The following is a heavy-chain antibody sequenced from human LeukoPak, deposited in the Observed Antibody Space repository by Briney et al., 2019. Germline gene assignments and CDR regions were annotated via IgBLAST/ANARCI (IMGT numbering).Heavy chain of an antibody. CDR2: IYHSGST. Sequence: SGTLSLTCAVSGGSISSSNWWSWVRRPPGKGLEWIGEIYHSGSTNYNPSLKSRVTISVDKSKNQFSLKLSSVTAADTAVYYCARSYGDYGLGYYYFDYWGQGTLVTVSS. CDR3: ARSYGDYGLGYYYFDY. J-gene: IGHJ4*02. V-gene: IGHV4-4*02. CDR1: GGSISSSNW. D-gene: IGHD4-17*01.